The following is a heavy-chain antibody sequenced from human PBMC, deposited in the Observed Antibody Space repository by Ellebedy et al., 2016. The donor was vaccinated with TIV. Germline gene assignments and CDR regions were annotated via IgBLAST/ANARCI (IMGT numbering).Heavy chain of an antibody. CDR1: GGSISSYY. V-gene: IGHV4-59*01. CDR3: ARGLNYYDSSGYYLGPIAFDY. J-gene: IGHJ4*02. D-gene: IGHD3-22*01. Sequence: MPSETLSLTCTVSGGSISSYYWSWIRQPPGKGLEWIGYIYYSGSTNYNPSLKSRVTISVDTSKNQFSLKLSSVTAADTAVYYCARGLNYYDSSGYYLGPIAFDYWGQGTLVTVSS. CDR2: IYYSGST.